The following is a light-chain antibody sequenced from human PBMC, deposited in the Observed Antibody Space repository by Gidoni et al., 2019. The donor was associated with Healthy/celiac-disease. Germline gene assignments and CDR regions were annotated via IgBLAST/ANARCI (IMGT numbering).Light chain of an antibody. V-gene: IGKV1-39*01. Sequence: DIQMTQSPSSLSASVGYRVPITCRASQSISSYLNWYQQKPGKAPKLLIYAASSLQSGVPSRFSGSGYGTDFTITISSMQPEDFATYYCQQSYSNPFTFGPGNKVDIK. J-gene: IGKJ3*01. CDR2: AAS. CDR3: QQSYSNPFT. CDR1: QSISSY.